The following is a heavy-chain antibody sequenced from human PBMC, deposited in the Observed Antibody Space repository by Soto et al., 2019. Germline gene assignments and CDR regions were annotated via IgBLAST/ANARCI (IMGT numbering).Heavy chain of an antibody. CDR3: ARVVDYCDPYYYYGMDV. J-gene: IGHJ6*02. CDR1: GFPISSYS. D-gene: IGHD3-22*01. Sequence: GGSLRLSCEASGFPISSYSMNWVRQAPGKGLEWVSSISCSTSYIYYADSVKGRFTISRDNAKNSLYLQMNSLRAEDTAVYYCARVVDYCDPYYYYGMDVWGQGTTVTVSS. CDR2: ISCSTSYI. V-gene: IGHV3-21*01.